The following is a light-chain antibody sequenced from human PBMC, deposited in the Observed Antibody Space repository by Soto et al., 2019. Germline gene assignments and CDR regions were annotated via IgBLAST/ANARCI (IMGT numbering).Light chain of an antibody. V-gene: IGKV1-9*01. CDR3: QQLNNYPLT. CDR1: QGISSY. J-gene: IGKJ4*01. CDR2: GAS. Sequence: DIQLTQSPSFLSASAGDRVTITCRASQGISSYLAWYQQKPGKAPKLLTYGASTLQSGVPSRFSGSGSGTEFTLTISLQPEDFATYYCQQLNNYPLTFGGGTKVEIK.